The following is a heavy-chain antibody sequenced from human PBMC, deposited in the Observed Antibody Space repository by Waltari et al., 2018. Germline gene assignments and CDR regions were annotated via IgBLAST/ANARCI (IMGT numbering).Heavy chain of an antibody. Sequence: QVQLVESGGGVVQPGRSLRLSCAASAFPFSSYAMHWVSQAHGKGLGWVAVISYEGSNKEYADSVKGRVTISRDNSKNTLYLQMNSLRAEDTAVYYCASLMITFVRKNGVIDYWGQGTLVTVSS. CDR2: ISYEGSNK. V-gene: IGHV3-30-3*01. D-gene: IGHD3-16*01. CDR3: ASLMITFVRKNGVIDY. CDR1: AFPFSSYA. J-gene: IGHJ4*02.